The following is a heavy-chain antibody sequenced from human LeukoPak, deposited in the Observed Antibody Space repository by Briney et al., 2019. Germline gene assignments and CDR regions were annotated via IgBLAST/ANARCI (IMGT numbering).Heavy chain of an antibody. V-gene: IGHV4-30-4*08. CDR1: GGSISSGDYY. CDR3: AREGVVGATTDY. Sequence: PSESLSLTCTVSGGSISSGDYYWSWIRQPPGKGLEWIGYIYYSGSTYYNPSLKSRVTISVDTSKNQFPLKLSSVTAADTAVYYCAREGVVGATTDYWGQGTLVTVSS. J-gene: IGHJ4*02. CDR2: IYYSGST. D-gene: IGHD1-26*01.